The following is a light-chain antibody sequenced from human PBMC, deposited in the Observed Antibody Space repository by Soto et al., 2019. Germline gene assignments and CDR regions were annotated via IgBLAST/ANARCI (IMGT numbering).Light chain of an antibody. J-gene: IGKJ4*01. V-gene: IGKV3-11*01. Sequence: SPGERAPLTCSVSQSGGSYLAWYQERPGQAARILIYDAANRANGMPPRFSGSGCGTDFTLTISSLVPEDFVVYYCQQRSSLPLPTFGGGS. CDR2: DAA. CDR3: QQRSSLPLPT. CDR1: QSGGSY.